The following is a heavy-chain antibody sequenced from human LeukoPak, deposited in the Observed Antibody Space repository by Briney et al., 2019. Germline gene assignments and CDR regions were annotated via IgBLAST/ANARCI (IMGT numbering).Heavy chain of an antibody. V-gene: IGHV3-48*01. Sequence: GGSLRLSCAASGFTFSTYSINWVRQAPGKGLEWVSYIRSRDRTIYYADSVKGRFTISTDNAENTLYLQMNSLRAEDTAVYYCAKGELDWLFLYYFDYWGQGTLVTVSS. CDR3: AKGELDWLFLYYFDY. CDR2: IRSRDRTI. CDR1: GFTFSTYS. J-gene: IGHJ4*02. D-gene: IGHD3-9*01.